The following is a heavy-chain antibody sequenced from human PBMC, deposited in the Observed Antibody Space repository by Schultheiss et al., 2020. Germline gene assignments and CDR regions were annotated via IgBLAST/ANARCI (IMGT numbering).Heavy chain of an antibody. Sequence: AAVKVSCKASGYTFTSYAMNWVRQAPGQGLEWMGIINPSGGSTSYAQKFQGRVTMTRDTSTSTVYMELSSLRSEDTAVYYCARVDNWNYESFDYWGQGTLVTVSS. CDR3: ARVDNWNYESFDY. CDR1: GYTFTSYA. CDR2: INPSGGST. D-gene: IGHD1-7*01. V-gene: IGHV1-46*01. J-gene: IGHJ4*02.